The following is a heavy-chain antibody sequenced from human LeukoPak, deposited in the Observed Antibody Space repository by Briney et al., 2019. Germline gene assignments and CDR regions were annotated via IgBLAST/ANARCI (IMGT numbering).Heavy chain of an antibody. CDR2: FSGRGGST. V-gene: IGHV3-23*01. D-gene: IGHD3-10*01. CDR1: GFPFSSYA. Sequence: GGSLKLSCATSGFPFSSYAMSWVRRAPGKGLEWVSAFSGRGGSTYYADSVKGRFTISRDNSKNTLYLLMNSLRAEDTAVYYCAKEGDGSGSYYNPNWFDPWGQGTLVTVSS. CDR3: AKEGDGSGSYYNPNWFDP. J-gene: IGHJ5*02.